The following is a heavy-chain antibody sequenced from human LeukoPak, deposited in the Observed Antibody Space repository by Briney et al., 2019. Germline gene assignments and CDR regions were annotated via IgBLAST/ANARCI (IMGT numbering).Heavy chain of an antibody. CDR3: AKDTLRYFDWLLDY. CDR1: GFKFNNYW. D-gene: IGHD3-9*01. Sequence: GGSLRLSCVASGFKFNNYWMNWVRQAPGKGLEWVSGISWNSGSIGYADSVKGRFTISRDNAKNSLYLQMNSLRAEDMALYYCAKDTLRYFDWLLDYWGQGTLVTVSS. J-gene: IGHJ4*02. V-gene: IGHV3-9*03. CDR2: ISWNSGSI.